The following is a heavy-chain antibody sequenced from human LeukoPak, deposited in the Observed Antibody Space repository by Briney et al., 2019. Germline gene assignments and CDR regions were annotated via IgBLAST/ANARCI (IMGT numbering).Heavy chain of an antibody. Sequence: ASVKVSCKASGYTFTSYGISWVRQAPGQGLEWMGWISAYNGNTNYAQKLQGRVTMTTDTSTSTAYMELSSLRSEDTAVYYCARDRDYYGSGSYGPFDYWGQGTLVTVSS. D-gene: IGHD3-10*01. CDR2: ISAYNGNT. CDR3: ARDRDYYGSGSYGPFDY. CDR1: GYTFTSYG. J-gene: IGHJ4*02. V-gene: IGHV1-18*01.